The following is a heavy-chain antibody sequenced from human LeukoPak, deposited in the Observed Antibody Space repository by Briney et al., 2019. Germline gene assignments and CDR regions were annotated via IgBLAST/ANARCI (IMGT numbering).Heavy chain of an antibody. V-gene: IGHV4-34*01. Sequence: PSETLSLTCAVYGGSFSGYYWGWIRQPPGKGLEWIGNIYYSGSTYYNPSLKTRVTISVDTPKNQFSLKLTSVTAADTAVYYCARHASVDGNWPRPLDYWGQGSLVTVSS. CDR3: ARHASVDGNWPRPLDY. D-gene: IGHD6-19*01. J-gene: IGHJ4*02. CDR1: GGSFSGYY. CDR2: IYYSGST.